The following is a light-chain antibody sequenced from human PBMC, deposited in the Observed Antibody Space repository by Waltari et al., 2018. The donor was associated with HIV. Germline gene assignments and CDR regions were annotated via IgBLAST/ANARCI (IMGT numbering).Light chain of an antibody. Sequence: VVTQEPSQTVSPGGTVTLPCDSSAGPFTSGPYVHWFQPKPGQAPRTLIYTTSKRDSWTPARFSGSLVGDKAALTLSGAQPEDEADYHCLLSYSGTWVFGGGTKLTV. CDR2: TTS. CDR1: AGPFTSGPY. V-gene: IGLV7-46*01. CDR3: LLSYSGTWV. J-gene: IGLJ3*02.